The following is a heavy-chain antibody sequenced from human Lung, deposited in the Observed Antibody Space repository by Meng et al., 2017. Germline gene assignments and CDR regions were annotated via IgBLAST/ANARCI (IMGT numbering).Heavy chain of an antibody. Sequence: VRLQEPGPGLVKPSQTLSLTCTVSGGSISSSNYYWSWIRQPPGTGLEWSGHIYNSGSTYYTPSLKSRITISVDTSKNQFSLKLSSVTAADTAVYYCARGQKGYFDLWGRGTLVTVSS. J-gene: IGHJ2*01. CDR2: IYNSGST. CDR3: ARGQKGYFDL. V-gene: IGHV4-30-4*01. CDR1: GGSISSSNYY.